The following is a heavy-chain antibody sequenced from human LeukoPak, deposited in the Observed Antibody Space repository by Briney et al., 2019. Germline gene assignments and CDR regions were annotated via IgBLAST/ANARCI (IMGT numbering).Heavy chain of an antibody. CDR1: GGSISSYY. CDR2: IYTSGNT. D-gene: IGHD6-19*01. CDR3: ARPYSSGWCGAFDI. V-gene: IGHV4-4*09. J-gene: IGHJ3*02. Sequence: SETLSLTSTLSGGSISSYYWSWIPHPPGKGLERSGNIYTSGNTNYNPSLKSRVAISVDTSKNQFSLKLNSVTAADTAVYYCARPYSSGWCGAFDIWGQGTMVTVSS.